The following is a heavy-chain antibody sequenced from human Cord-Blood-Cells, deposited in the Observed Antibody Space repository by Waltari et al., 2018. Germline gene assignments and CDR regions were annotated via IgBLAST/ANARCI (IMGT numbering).Heavy chain of an antibody. Sequence: QLQLQESGPGLVKPSETLSLTCTVSGGSISRSSHYWGWIRQPPGKGLEWIGSIYYSGSTYYNPSLKSRVTISVDTSKNQFSLKLSSVTAADTAVYYCASPYYDFWSGYYQEAFDIWGQGTMVTVSS. D-gene: IGHD3-3*01. J-gene: IGHJ3*02. CDR1: GGSISRSSHY. V-gene: IGHV4-39*01. CDR2: IYYSGST. CDR3: ASPYYDFWSGYYQEAFDI.